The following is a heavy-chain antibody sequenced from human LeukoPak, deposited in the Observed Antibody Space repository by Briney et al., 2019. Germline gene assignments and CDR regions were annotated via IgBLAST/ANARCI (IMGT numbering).Heavy chain of an antibody. CDR3: ASFSWYHGAFDI. V-gene: IGHV4-34*01. J-gene: IGHJ3*02. CDR2: INHSGST. Sequence: PSETLSLTCAVYGGSFSGYYWSWIRQPPGKGLEWIGEINHSGSTNCNPSLKSRVTISVDTSKNQFSLKLSSVTAADTAVYYCASFSWYHGAFDIWGQGTMVTVSS. D-gene: IGHD6-13*01. CDR1: GGSFSGYY.